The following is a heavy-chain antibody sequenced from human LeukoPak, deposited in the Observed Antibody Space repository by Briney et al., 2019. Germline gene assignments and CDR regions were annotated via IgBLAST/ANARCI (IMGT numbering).Heavy chain of an antibody. Sequence: SGTLSLTCTVFGGSISSSSYYWGWIRQPPGKGLEWIGSIYYSGSTYYNPSLKSRVTISVDTSKNQFSLKLSSVTAADTAVYYCARYRRDDAFDIWGQGTMVTVSS. V-gene: IGHV4-39*01. CDR3: ARYRRDDAFDI. CDR1: GGSISSSSYY. D-gene: IGHD2-2*01. J-gene: IGHJ3*02. CDR2: IYYSGST.